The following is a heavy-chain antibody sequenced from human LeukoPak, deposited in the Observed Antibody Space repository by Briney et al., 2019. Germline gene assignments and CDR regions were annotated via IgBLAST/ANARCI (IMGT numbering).Heavy chain of an antibody. V-gene: IGHV4-39*01. CDR1: GGSISSSSYY. CDR3: ARQGSAYYFDF. D-gene: IGHD2-15*01. J-gene: IGHJ4*02. CDR2: VYYSGRT. Sequence: SETLSLTCTVSGGSISSSSYYCGWIRQPPGKELQWIASVYYSGRTNYSPSLKSRVTISVDTSEKQFSLQLNSVTAADTAVYYCARQGSAYYFDFWGQGLLVTVSS.